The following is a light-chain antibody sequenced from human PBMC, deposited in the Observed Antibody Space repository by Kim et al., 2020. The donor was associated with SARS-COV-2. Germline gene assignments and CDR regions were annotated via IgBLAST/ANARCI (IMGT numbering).Light chain of an antibody. V-gene: IGLV1-51*01. CDR3: GTWDSSLSAYV. CDR1: STNLGNNY. J-gene: IGLJ1*01. Sequence: QKVTVSCPGSSTNLGNNYVSWYQQLPGTAPKLLIYDNNKRPSGIPDRFSGSKSGTSATLGITGLQTGDEADYYCGTWDSSLSAYVFGTGTKVTVL. CDR2: DNN.